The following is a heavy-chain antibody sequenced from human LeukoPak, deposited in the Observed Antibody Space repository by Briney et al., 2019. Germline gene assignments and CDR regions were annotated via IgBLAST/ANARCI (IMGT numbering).Heavy chain of an antibody. CDR2: INPSGGST. D-gene: IGHD2-15*01. Sequence: ASVKVSCKASGYTLSSYCMHWVRQAPGQGLEWMGIINPSGGSTTYAQKFQGRVTMTRDTSTSTVYMELSSLRSEDTAVYYCARDSSVAATHYYYYYGMDVWGQGTTVTVSS. J-gene: IGHJ6*02. V-gene: IGHV1-46*01. CDR1: GYTLSSYC. CDR3: ARDSSVAATHYYYYYGMDV.